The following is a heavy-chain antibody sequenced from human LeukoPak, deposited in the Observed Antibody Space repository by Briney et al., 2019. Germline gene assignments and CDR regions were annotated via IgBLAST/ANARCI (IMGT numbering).Heavy chain of an antibody. CDR1: GYTFAGYY. Sequence: ASVKVSCKASGYTFAGYYMHWVRQAPGQGLEWLGWINPNSGGTNYAQKFQGRVTMTRDTSISTAYMELSRLRSDDTAVYYCARVMWYSSGWYYDYFDYWGQGTLVTVSS. J-gene: IGHJ4*02. CDR3: ARVMWYSSGWYYDYFDY. V-gene: IGHV1-2*02. D-gene: IGHD6-19*01. CDR2: INPNSGGT.